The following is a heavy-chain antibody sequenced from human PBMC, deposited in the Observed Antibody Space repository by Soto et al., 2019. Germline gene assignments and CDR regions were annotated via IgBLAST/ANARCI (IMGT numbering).Heavy chain of an antibody. V-gene: IGHV3-53*02. CDR2: IYGGGDT. J-gene: IGHJ5*02. CDR3: VRERAAYWFDP. Sequence: EVQLVETGGGLIQPGGSLRLSCEVSGITVSSSYMSWVRQAPGKGLEWGAVIYGGGDTYYADSVKGRFTISRDNFNNTLYLQMSRLRVEDTARYFCVRERAAYWFDPWGQGTLVTVSS. CDR1: GITVSSSY.